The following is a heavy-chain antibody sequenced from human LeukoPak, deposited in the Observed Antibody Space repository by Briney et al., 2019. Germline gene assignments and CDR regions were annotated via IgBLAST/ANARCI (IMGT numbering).Heavy chain of an antibody. Sequence: GGSLRLSCAASGFTFSSYAMTWVRQAPGKGLEWVSSISSSSSNIYYADSVKGRFTISRDNAKNSLYLQANSLRAEDTAVYYCARETGEQFDYWGQGTLVTVSS. J-gene: IGHJ4*02. CDR1: GFTFSSYA. CDR2: ISSSSSNI. V-gene: IGHV3-21*01. D-gene: IGHD3-16*01. CDR3: ARETGEQFDY.